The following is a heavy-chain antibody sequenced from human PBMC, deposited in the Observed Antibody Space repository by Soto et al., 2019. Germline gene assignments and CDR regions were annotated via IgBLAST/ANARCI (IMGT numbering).Heavy chain of an antibody. CDR3: ARPLRGSLPGNKYFQY. Sequence: HPGGSLRLSCAASGFTFSNYAMNWVRQAPGMGLEWVSAIGGSGDSTYYADSVKGRLTISRDNSKNTVFLQMSSLTAEDTALYYCARPLRGSLPGNKYFQYWGQGTLVTVSS. CDR2: IGGSGDST. CDR1: GFTFSNYA. V-gene: IGHV3-23*01. J-gene: IGHJ1*01. D-gene: IGHD2-21*02.